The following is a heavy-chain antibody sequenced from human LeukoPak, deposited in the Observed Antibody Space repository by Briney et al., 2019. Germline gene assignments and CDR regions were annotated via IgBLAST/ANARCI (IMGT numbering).Heavy chain of an antibody. CDR3: ARRVATKPKYCFDS. Sequence: SETLSLTCTVSGGSISTYYWTWLRQPPGKAPECIGFVYHSGITKYNPSLESRVTISLDASTNQFSLNLNSVTAADTAVYYCARRVATKPKYCFDSWGQGTLVTVSS. J-gene: IGHJ4*02. D-gene: IGHD5-24*01. V-gene: IGHV4-59*08. CDR2: VYHSGIT. CDR1: GGSISTYY.